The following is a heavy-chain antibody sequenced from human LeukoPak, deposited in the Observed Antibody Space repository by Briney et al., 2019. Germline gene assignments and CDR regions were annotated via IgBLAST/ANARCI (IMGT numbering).Heavy chain of an antibody. Sequence: GGSLRLSCAASGFTFSSYWMSWVRQAPGKGLEWVANIKQDGSEKYYVDSVKGRFTISRDNAKNSLYLQMSSLRAEDTAVYYCAREKYYDFWSGYYLDYWGQGTLVTVSS. CDR1: GFTFSSYW. V-gene: IGHV3-7*01. J-gene: IGHJ4*02. D-gene: IGHD3-3*01. CDR2: IKQDGSEK. CDR3: AREKYYDFWSGYYLDY.